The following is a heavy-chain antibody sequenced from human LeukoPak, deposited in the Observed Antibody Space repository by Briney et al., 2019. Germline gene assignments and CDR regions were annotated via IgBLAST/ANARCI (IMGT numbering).Heavy chain of an antibody. J-gene: IGHJ4*02. CDR2: VHYSGST. V-gene: IGHV4-59*01. CDR1: GGSISDYY. D-gene: IGHD3-16*01. Sequence: KPSETLSLTCTVSGGSISDYYWNWIRQPPGKGLEWIGYVHYSGSTNYKPSLKSRVTISVDTSKNQFSLELTSVTAADTAVYYCANSWGSGAAADYWGQGTLVTVSS. CDR3: ANSWGSGAAADY.